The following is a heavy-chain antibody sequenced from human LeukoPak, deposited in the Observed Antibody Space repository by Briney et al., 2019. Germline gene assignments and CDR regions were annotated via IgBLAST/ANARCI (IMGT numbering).Heavy chain of an antibody. Sequence: SETLSLTCAVSGHPINSAYYWVWIRQPPGKGLEWIGSLYHPDSTYYNPSLESRVTMSVDTSRNQFSLKLSFVTATDTAVYYCARQFDSYFYYYLDVWGTGTTVTVSS. V-gene: IGHV4-38-2*01. CDR1: GHPINSAYY. CDR2: LYHPDST. J-gene: IGHJ6*03. CDR3: ARQFDSYFYYYLDV. D-gene: IGHD3-10*01.